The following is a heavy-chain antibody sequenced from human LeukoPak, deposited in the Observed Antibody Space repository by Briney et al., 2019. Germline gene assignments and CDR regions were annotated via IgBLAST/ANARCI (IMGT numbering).Heavy chain of an antibody. V-gene: IGHV1-2*06. CDR3: ARDSSSWYYFDY. D-gene: IGHD6-13*01. CDR2: INPNSGGT. Sequence: ASVKVSCKASGYTFTGYYLYWVRQAPGQGLEWMGRINPNSGGTNYAQKFQGRVTMTRDTSISTVYMELSSLRSDDTAVYYCARDSSSWYYFDYWGQGTLVTVSS. J-gene: IGHJ4*02. CDR1: GYTFTGYY.